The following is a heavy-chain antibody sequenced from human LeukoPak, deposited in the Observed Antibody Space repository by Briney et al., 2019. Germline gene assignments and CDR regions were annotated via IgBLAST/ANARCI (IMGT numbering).Heavy chain of an antibody. CDR1: GFTFSSYW. CDR3: NAGLEY. Sequence: PGGSLRLSCAASGFTFSSYWVHWVRQAPGKGLVWVSRINSDGTSKTYADSVKGRFTISRDNAKQSLDLQMNNLRAEDTGLYYCNAGLEYWGQGTLVTVSS. J-gene: IGHJ4*02. CDR2: INSDGTSK. V-gene: IGHV3-74*01. D-gene: IGHD3/OR15-3a*01.